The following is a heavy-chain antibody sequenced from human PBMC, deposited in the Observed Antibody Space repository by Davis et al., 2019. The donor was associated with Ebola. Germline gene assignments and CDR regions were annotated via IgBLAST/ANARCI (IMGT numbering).Heavy chain of an antibody. CDR2: IDAGDSYT. D-gene: IGHD2-2*01. V-gene: IGHV5-10-1*01. CDR1: GYTFTTYW. CDR3: ARRLVPDDAFDI. J-gene: IGHJ3*02. Sequence: GESLKISCQGSGYTFTTYWITWVRQMPGKGLEWMGRIDAGDSYTDYSPSFQGHVTISTDKSINTAYLQWTSLKASDTAIYYCARRLVPDDAFDIWGQGTMVTVSS.